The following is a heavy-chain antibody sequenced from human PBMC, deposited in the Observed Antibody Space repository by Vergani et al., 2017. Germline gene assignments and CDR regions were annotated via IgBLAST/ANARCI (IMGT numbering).Heavy chain of an antibody. CDR2: INNNGGST. D-gene: IGHD2-2*01. J-gene: IGHJ3*01. CDR3: AKGGGSTSCTYEGGAFDV. CDR1: GFTFNSYA. V-gene: IGHV3-23*01. Sequence: QLLESGGGLIQPGGSLRLSCAASGFTFNSYAMTWVRQAPGKGLEWVSGINNNGGSTYYADSVKGRFTISRDNSKNTLDLLMTDLNAEDTATYYLAKGGGSTSCTYEGGAFDVWGHGTMVTVSS.